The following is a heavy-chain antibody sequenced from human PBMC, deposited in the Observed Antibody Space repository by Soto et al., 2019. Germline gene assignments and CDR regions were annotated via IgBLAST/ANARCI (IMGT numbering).Heavy chain of an antibody. CDR2: IIPILGIA. Sequence: QVQLVHSGAEVKKPGSSVKVSCKASGGTFSSYTISWVRQAPGQGLEWMGRIIPILGIANYAQKFQGRVTITADKSTSTAYMELSSLRSEDTAVYYCARTYDSSGYYYGWFQHWGQGTLVTVSS. CDR3: ARTYDSSGYYYGWFQH. D-gene: IGHD3-22*01. J-gene: IGHJ1*01. CDR1: GGTFSSYT. V-gene: IGHV1-69*02.